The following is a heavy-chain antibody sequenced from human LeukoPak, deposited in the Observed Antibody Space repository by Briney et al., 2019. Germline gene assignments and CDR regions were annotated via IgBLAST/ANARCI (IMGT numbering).Heavy chain of an antibody. CDR2: IYYSGST. Sequence: SETLSLTCTVSGGSISSSSYYWGWIRQPPGKGLEWIGSIYYSGSTYYNPSLKSRVTISVDTSKNQFSLKLSSVTAADTAVYYCAGHSATLHYFDYWGQGTLVTVSS. CDR1: GGSISSSSYY. D-gene: IGHD1-26*01. V-gene: IGHV4-39*01. CDR3: AGHSATLHYFDY. J-gene: IGHJ4*02.